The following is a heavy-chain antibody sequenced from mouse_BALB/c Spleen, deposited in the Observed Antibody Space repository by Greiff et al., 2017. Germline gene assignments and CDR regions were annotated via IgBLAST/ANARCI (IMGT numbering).Heavy chain of an antibody. CDR2: IWAGGST. V-gene: IGHV2-9*02. D-gene: IGHD2-10*02. Sequence: QVQLQQSGPGLVAPSQSLSITCTVSGFSLTSYGVHWVRQPPGKGLEWLGVIWAGGSTNYNSALMSRLSISKDNSKSQVFLKMNSLQTDDTAMYYCAREGGEYGPLYAMDYWGQGTSVTVSS. J-gene: IGHJ4*01. CDR3: AREGGEYGPLYAMDY. CDR1: GFSLTSYG.